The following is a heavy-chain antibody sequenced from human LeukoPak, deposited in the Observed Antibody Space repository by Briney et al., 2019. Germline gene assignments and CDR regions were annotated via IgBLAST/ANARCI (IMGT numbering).Heavy chain of an antibody. CDR2: IKQDGSEK. CDR1: GFTFSSYW. Sequence: PGGSLRLSCAASGFTFSSYWMSWVRQAPGKGLEWVANIKQDGSEKYYVDSVKGRFTISRDNAKNSLYLQMNSLRAEDTAVYYCARDEPLIRYFDWSPFDYRGQGTLVTVSS. D-gene: IGHD3-9*01. J-gene: IGHJ4*02. CDR3: ARDEPLIRYFDWSPFDY. V-gene: IGHV3-7*04.